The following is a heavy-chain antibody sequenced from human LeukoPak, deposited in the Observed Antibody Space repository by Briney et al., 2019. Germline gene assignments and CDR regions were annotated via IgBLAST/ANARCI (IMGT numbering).Heavy chain of an antibody. Sequence: SGGSLRLSCAASGFTFSSYAMSWVRQAPGKGLEWVSAISGSGGSTYYADSVKGRFTISRDNSKNTLYLQMNSLRAEDTAVYYCAKDEDDSSGYYYVDAFDIWGQGTMVTVSS. CDR2: ISGSGGST. V-gene: IGHV3-23*01. CDR1: GFTFSSYA. J-gene: IGHJ3*02. D-gene: IGHD3-22*01. CDR3: AKDEDDSSGYYYVDAFDI.